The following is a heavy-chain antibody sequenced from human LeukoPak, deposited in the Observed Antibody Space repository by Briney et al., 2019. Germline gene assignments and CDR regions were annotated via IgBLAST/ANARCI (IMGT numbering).Heavy chain of an antibody. J-gene: IGHJ6*02. V-gene: IGHV1-18*01. CDR2: ISAYNGNT. Sequence: ASVKVSCKASGYTFTSYGISWVRQAPGQGLEWMGWISAYNGNTNYAQKLQGRVTMTTDTSTSTAYMELRSLRSDDTAVYYCAKGPLLWFGELLPGPGMDVWGQGTTVTVSS. CDR3: AKGPLLWFGELLPGPGMDV. D-gene: IGHD3-10*01. CDR1: GYTFTSYG.